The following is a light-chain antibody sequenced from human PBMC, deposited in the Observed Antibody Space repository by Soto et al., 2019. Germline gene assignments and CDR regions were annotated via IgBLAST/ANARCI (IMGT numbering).Light chain of an antibody. CDR2: DAS. V-gene: IGKV3-15*01. Sequence: VVMTQSPATLSVSPGERATLSCRASQSVSSNLAWYQHKPGQAPRLLVYDASIMATGIPARFSGGGSGTDFTLTISNLQSEYFAVYFCQQYAKWPSASTFGPGTKVDIK. J-gene: IGKJ3*01. CDR3: QQYAKWPSAST. CDR1: QSVSSN.